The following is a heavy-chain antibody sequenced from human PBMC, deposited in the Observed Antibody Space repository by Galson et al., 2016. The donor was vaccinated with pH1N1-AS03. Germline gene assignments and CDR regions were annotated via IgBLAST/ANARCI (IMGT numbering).Heavy chain of an antibody. J-gene: IGHJ4*02. CDR2: SFPIVNTV. CDR1: GGTFSDYV. V-gene: IGHV1-69*06. Sequence: SVKVSCKASGGTFSDYVISWVRQAPGQGLEWMGGSFPIVNTVKYAQRFQGRVTITADRSTGATDMELRSLRPDDTAVYYCAGYQQFLRTVDSWGQGTLVTVSS. D-gene: IGHD2/OR15-2a*01. CDR3: AGYQQFLRTVDS.